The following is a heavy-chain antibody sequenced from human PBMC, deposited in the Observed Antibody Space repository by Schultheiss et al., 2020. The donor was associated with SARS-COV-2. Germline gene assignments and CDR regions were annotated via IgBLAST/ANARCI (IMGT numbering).Heavy chain of an antibody. J-gene: IGHJ5*02. V-gene: IGHV4-34*01. CDR3: ARHSFNIAVAAYNWFDP. CDR1: GGSFSGYS. CDR2: IYYSGST. Sequence: SQTLSLTCAVYGGSFSGYSWNWIRQPPGKGLEWIGTIYYSGSTYYNPSLKSRVTISVDTSKNQFSLKLSSVTAADTAVYYCARHSFNIAVAAYNWFDPWGQGTLVTVSS. D-gene: IGHD6-19*01.